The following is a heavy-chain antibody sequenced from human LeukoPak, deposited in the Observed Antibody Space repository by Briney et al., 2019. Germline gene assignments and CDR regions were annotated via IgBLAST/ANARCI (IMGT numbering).Heavy chain of an antibody. CDR3: GTKAKDV. CDR2: INQYGSDI. J-gene: IGHJ6*04. Sequence: GGSLRLSCAASGFTFSTYWMSWVRQAPGKGLEWVANINQYGSDIYYVDSVKGRFTISRYNAKNSLFLEMNGLRVDDTAVYYCGTKAKDVWGKGTTVTVSS. CDR1: GFTFSTYW. D-gene: IGHD3-3*01. V-gene: IGHV3-7*01.